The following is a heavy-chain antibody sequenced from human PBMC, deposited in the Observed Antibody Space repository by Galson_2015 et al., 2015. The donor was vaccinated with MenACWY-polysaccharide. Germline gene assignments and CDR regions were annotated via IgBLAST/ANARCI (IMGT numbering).Heavy chain of an antibody. CDR1: VYSFNDNY. CDR3: ATPGGRDY. CDR2: IHPKSGGT. D-gene: IGHD4-23*01. J-gene: IGHJ4*02. Sequence: SVKVSCKASVYSFNDNYIHWVRQAPGQGLEWMGWIHPKSGGTQYAQKFQGRVTMTRDTYISTSYMELSRLRPDDTAVYYCATPGGRDYWGQG. V-gene: IGHV1-2*02.